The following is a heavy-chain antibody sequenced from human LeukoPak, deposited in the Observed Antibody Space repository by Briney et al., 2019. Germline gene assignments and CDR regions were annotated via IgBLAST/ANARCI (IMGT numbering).Heavy chain of an antibody. J-gene: IGHJ5*02. CDR3: ARVYNWNYVDWFDP. Sequence: ASVKVSCKASGYTFTGYYMHWVRQAPGQGLEWMGWINPNSGGTNYAQKFQGRVTMTRDTSISTAYMELSRLRSDDTAVYYWARVYNWNYVDWFDPWGQGTLVTVSS. CDR1: GYTFTGYY. D-gene: IGHD1-7*01. V-gene: IGHV1-2*02. CDR2: INPNSGGT.